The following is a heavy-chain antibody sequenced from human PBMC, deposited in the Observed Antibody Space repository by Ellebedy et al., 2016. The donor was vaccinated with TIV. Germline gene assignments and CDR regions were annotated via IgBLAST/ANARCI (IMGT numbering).Heavy chain of an antibody. D-gene: IGHD6-25*01. J-gene: IGHJ6*02. Sequence: GGSLRLSCAASGFTFSSFGMHWVRQAPGKGLEWVAVIWYDGSKQYYADSVKGRFTISRDNSKNRLYLIINTLRAEDTAVYYCAKVSAADGLDVWGQGTTVTVSS. CDR3: AKVSAADGLDV. V-gene: IGHV3-33*06. CDR1: GFTFSSFG. CDR2: IWYDGSKQ.